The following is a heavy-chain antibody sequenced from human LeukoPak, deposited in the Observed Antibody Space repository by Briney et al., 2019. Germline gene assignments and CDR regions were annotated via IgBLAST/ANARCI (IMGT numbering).Heavy chain of an antibody. CDR3: ARGDYYGSGSFDY. J-gene: IGHJ4*02. CDR2: IYHSGRT. V-gene: IGHV4-30-2*01. CDR1: GGSISSGGYS. Sequence: SETLSLTCAVSGGSISSGGYSCSWIRQPPGKCLEWIGYIYHSGRTYYNPSLKSRATISVDRSNNQFSLKLSSVTAADTAVYYCARGDYYGSGSFDYWGQGTLVTVSS. D-gene: IGHD3-10*01.